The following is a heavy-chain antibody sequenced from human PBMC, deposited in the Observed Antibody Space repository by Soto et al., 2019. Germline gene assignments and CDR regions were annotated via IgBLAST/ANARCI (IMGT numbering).Heavy chain of an antibody. J-gene: IGHJ4*02. CDR2: ISTSAGNT. CDR3: AKTGPYGSGSYFDY. D-gene: IGHD3-10*01. CDR1: EFTFSSYA. Sequence: EVHLLESGGGLVQPGGSLRLSCAASEFTFSSYAMTWVRLAPGKGLEWVSSISTSAGNTYYADSVKGRFTISRDNSKNTLYLQMNSLRAEDTAVYYCAKTGPYGSGSYFDYWGQGTLVTVSS. V-gene: IGHV3-23*01.